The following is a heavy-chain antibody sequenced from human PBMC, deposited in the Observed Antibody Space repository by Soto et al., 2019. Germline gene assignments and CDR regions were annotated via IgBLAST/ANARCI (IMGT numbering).Heavy chain of an antibody. D-gene: IGHD7-27*01. CDR3: ARPTSQANWDPDDAFDI. J-gene: IGHJ3*02. CDR1: GFTFSSYS. CDR2: ISSSSSYI. Sequence: GGSLRLSCAASGFTFSSYSMNWVRQAPGKGLEWVSSISSSSSYIYYADSVKGRFTISRDNAKNSLYLQMNSLRAEDTAVYYCARPTSQANWDPDDAFDIWGQGTMVTVSS. V-gene: IGHV3-21*01.